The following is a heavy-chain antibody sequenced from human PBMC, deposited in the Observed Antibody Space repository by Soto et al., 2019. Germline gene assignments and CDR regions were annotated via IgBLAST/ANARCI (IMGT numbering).Heavy chain of an antibody. Sequence: GGSLRLSCAASEFTFSNYAMTWVRQAPGRGLEWVSTISTSGDGTYYTDSVKGRFTISRDNSKNTLYLQMDSLRAEDTAVYYCAKDRPNSSSSTMDVWGKGTTVTVSS. CDR1: EFTFSNYA. V-gene: IGHV3-23*01. J-gene: IGHJ6*04. CDR2: ISTSGDGT. D-gene: IGHD6-6*01. CDR3: AKDRPNSSSSTMDV.